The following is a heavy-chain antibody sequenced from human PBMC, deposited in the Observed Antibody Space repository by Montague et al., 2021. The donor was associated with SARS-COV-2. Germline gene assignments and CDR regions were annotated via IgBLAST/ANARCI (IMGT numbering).Heavy chain of an antibody. V-gene: IGHV4-59*08. D-gene: IGHD1-1*01. J-gene: IGHJ1*01. CDR2: IYFSGST. Sequence: SETLSLTCTVSGDSMTDSYWSWIRQPPGKGLGYIGYIYFSGSTNYNPSLKSRLTISVDTSKNQFSLKLSSVTAADTAVYFCTRLSLGWNTDWGQGTLVTVSS. CDR3: TRLSLGWNTD. CDR1: GDSMTDSY.